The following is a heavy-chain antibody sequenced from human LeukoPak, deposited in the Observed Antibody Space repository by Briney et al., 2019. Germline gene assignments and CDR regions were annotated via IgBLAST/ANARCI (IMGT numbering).Heavy chain of an antibody. V-gene: IGHV3-23*01. D-gene: IGHD3-3*01. CDR3: AKNSDVYYYTSADY. Sequence: GGSLRLSCAASGFTFSSYAMSWVRQAPGKGLEWVSAISGSGGSTYYADSVKGRFTISRDNSKNTLYLQMNSLRAEDTAVYYCAKNSDVYYYTSADYWGQGTLVTVSS. CDR2: ISGSGGST. CDR1: GFTFSSYA. J-gene: IGHJ4*02.